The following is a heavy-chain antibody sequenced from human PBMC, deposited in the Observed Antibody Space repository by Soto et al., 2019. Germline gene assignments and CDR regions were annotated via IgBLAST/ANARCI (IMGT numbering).Heavy chain of an antibody. D-gene: IGHD5-12*01. J-gene: IGHJ5*01. CDR1: YG. CDR2: IKPDNGDT. CDR3: AISYESGCDS. Sequence: YGISWIRQAPGQGLEWMGWIKPDNGDTNDAQKFQGRVTMTTDKSSNTAYMNMRSLISDDTAVYYCAISYESGCDSWSQGTLFSVSS. V-gene: IGHV1-18*04.